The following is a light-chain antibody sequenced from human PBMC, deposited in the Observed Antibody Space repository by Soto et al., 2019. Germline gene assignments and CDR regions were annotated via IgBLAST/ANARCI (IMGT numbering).Light chain of an antibody. CDR3: QQYNSYSQT. CDR2: DAS. V-gene: IGKV1-5*01. CDR1: QSISTW. Sequence: DIQMTQSPSTLSASVGDRVTITCRASQSISTWLAWYQQKPGKVPKLLIYDASSLESGVPSRFSGSGSGTEFTLPISSLRPDDSATYYCQQYNSYSQTFGQGTRVEIK. J-gene: IGKJ1*01.